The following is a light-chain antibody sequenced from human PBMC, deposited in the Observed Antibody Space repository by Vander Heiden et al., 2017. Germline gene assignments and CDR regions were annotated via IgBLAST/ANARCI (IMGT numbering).Light chain of an antibody. J-gene: IGKJ1*01. CDR2: KAS. V-gene: IGKV1-5*03. Sequence: DIQLIQPPSTLSASVGDRVTITCRASQSLSSWLAWYQQKPGKAPKVLIYKASTLESGVPSRFSGNGSGTEFTLTISSLQPDDFATYYCQQYSRYSTFGQGTKVEIK. CDR3: QQYSRYST. CDR1: QSLSSW.